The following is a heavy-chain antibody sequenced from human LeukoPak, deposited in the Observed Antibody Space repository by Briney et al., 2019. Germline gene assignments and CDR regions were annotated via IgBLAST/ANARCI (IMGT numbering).Heavy chain of an antibody. CDR3: TRSYGDYTVDAFDI. V-gene: IGHV3-73*01. CDR2: IRSKANSYAT. J-gene: IGHJ3*02. D-gene: IGHD4-17*01. Sequence: GGSLRLSCAASGFTFSGSAMHWVRQASGKGLERVGRIRSKANSYATAYAASVKGRFTISGDDSKNTAYLQMNSLKTEDTAVYYCTRSYGDYTVDAFDIWGQGTMVTVSS. CDR1: GFTFSGSA.